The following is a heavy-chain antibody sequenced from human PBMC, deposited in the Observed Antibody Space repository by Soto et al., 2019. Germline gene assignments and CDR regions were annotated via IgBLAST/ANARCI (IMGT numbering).Heavy chain of an antibody. Sequence: QVQLVQSGAEVKKPGSSVKVSCKASGGTFSSYAINWVRQAPGQGLEWMGGIIRIFGTPDYAQRFQGRATITADESTSTAYVELSSLRSEDTAVYYCARQGSNEYYYYGMDVWGQGTTVTVSS. V-gene: IGHV1-69*12. J-gene: IGHJ6*02. CDR1: GGTFSSYA. CDR2: IIRIFGTP. CDR3: ARQGSNEYYYYGMDV. D-gene: IGHD3-10*01.